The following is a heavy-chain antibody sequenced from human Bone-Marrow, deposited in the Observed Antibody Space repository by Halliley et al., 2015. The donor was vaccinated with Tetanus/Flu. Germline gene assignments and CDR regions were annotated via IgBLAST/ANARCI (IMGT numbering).Heavy chain of an antibody. J-gene: IGHJ3*01. CDR2: VNSNGST. Sequence: TLSLTCTVSGGSISPHYWSWIRQSPGKGLEWIGYVNSNGSTNYNPSLKSRATISVDTSRNQFSLNMYSVTAADTAIYYCARDLYEWQTFNFWGPGAMITVSS. V-gene: IGHV4-59*11. D-gene: IGHD3-3*01. CDR1: GGSISPHY. CDR3: ARDLYEWQTFNF.